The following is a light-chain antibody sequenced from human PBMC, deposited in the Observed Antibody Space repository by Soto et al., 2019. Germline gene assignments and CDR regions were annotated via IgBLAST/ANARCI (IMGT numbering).Light chain of an antibody. J-gene: IGKJ1*01. CDR3: QQYGGSRT. V-gene: IGKV3-20*01. CDR1: QSVRNNY. CDR2: GAS. Sequence: ETVLTQSPGTLCLSPGDSVTLSCRASQSVRNNYLAWLQPKPGKAPILLISGASTTATGVPDRLSGSGSGTDFTLTISRLEPEDFAVYYCQQYGGSRTFGQGTKVDIK.